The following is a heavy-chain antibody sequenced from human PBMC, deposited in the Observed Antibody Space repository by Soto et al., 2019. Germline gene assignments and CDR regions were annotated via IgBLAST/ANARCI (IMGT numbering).Heavy chain of an antibody. Sequence: PGGSLRLSCAASGFTFSDFYMTWIRQAPGKGLEWVSYISSSAGTIYHADSVKGRFTISRDKDKKSLYLEMSSLRVEDTAVYYCARVQPASGHYGMEVWGQGTTVTVSS. CDR1: GFTFSDFY. J-gene: IGHJ6*02. CDR3: ARVQPASGHYGMEV. D-gene: IGHD2-2*01. CDR2: ISSSAGTI. V-gene: IGHV3-11*01.